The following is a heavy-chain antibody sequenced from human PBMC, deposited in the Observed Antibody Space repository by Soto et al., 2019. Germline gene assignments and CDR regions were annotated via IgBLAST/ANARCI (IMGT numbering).Heavy chain of an antibody. CDR1: GGSISSSSYY. J-gene: IGHJ4*02. V-gene: IGHV4-39*01. Sequence: SETLSLTCTVSGGSISSSSYYWGWIRQPPGKGLEWIGSIYYSGSTYYNPSLKSRVTISVDTSKNQFSLKLSSVTAADTAVYYCARRNIVVVPAAFDYWGQGTLVTVSS. D-gene: IGHD2-2*01. CDR2: IYYSGST. CDR3: ARRNIVVVPAAFDY.